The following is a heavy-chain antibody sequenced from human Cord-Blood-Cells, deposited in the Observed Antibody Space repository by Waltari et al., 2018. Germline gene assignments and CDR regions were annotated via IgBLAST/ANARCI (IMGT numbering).Heavy chain of an antibody. CDR1: SSYY. J-gene: IGHJ4*02. CDR3: ARHLRGYSSGWYYFDY. D-gene: IGHD6-19*01. CDR2: IYYSGST. V-gene: IGHV4-39*07. Sequence: SSYYWGGIRQPPGKGLEWIGSIYYSGSTYYNPSLKSRVTLSVDTSKNQFSLKLSSVTAADTAVYYCARHLRGYSSGWYYFDYLGQGTLVTVSS.